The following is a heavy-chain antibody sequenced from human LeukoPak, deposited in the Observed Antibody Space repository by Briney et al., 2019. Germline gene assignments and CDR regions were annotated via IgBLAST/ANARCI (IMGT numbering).Heavy chain of an antibody. V-gene: IGHV4-31*03. CDR3: ARAGRFTVTARD. D-gene: IGHD4-17*01. CDR2: IYYSGST. J-gene: IGHJ4*02. Sequence: SQTLSLTCTVSGGSISSGGYYWSWIRQHPGKGLEWIGYIYYSGSTYYNPSLKSRVTISVDTSKNQFSLKLSSVTAADTAVYYCARAGRFTVTARDWGQGTLVTASS. CDR1: GGSISSGGYY.